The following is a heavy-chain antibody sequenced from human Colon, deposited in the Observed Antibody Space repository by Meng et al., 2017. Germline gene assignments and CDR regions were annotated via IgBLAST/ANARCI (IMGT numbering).Heavy chain of an antibody. CDR2: IIPIFGTA. CDR3: ARIPPGYSYGSGY. J-gene: IGHJ4*02. V-gene: IGHV1-69*13. Sequence: VQLDQFETELKKPGASVKVSCKASGYTFASFGVNCVRQAPGQGLEWMGGIIPIFGTANYAQKFQGRVTITADESTSTAYMELSSLRSEDTAVYYCARIPPGYSYGSGYWGQGTLVTVSS. CDR1: GYTFASFG. D-gene: IGHD5-18*01.